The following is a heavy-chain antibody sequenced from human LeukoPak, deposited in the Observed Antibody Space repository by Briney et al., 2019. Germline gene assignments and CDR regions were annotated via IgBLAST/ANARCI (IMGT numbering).Heavy chain of an antibody. V-gene: IGHV4-59*11. J-gene: IGHJ4*02. D-gene: IGHD3-10*01. Sequence: PSETLSLTCTVSGGSISSHYWSWVRQPPGKGLEWIGYIYYSGSTNYNPFLKSRVTISVDTSKNQFSLKLSSVTAADTAVYYCARGFGYFDYWGQGTLVTVSS. CDR2: IYYSGST. CDR3: ARGFGYFDY. CDR1: GGSISSHY.